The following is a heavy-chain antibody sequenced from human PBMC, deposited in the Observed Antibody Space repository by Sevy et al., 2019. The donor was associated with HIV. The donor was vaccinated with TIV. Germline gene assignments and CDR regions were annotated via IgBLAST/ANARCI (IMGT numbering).Heavy chain of an antibody. CDR2: IYYSGST. J-gene: IGHJ4*02. CDR3: AKPYSSSWYYFDY. Sequence: SQTLSLTCTVSGGSISSSSYYWGWIRQPPGKGLEWIGSIYYSGSTYYNPSLKSRVTISVDTSKNQFSLKLSSVTAADTDEYYCAKPYSSSWYYFDYWGQGTLVTVSS. CDR1: GGSISSSSYY. V-gene: IGHV4-39*01. D-gene: IGHD6-13*01.